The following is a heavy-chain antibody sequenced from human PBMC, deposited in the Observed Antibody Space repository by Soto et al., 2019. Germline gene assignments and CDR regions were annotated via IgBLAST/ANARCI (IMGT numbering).Heavy chain of an antibody. V-gene: IGHV1-18*01. CDR1: GYTFTSYG. Sequence: ASVKVSCKASGYTFTSYGISWVRQAPGQGLEWMGWISAYNGNTSYAQKLQGRVTMTTDTSTSTAYMELRSLRSDDTAVYYCARNRHCSSTSCYTSLDYWGQGTLVTVSS. J-gene: IGHJ4*02. CDR2: ISAYNGNT. D-gene: IGHD2-2*02. CDR3: ARNRHCSSTSCYTSLDY.